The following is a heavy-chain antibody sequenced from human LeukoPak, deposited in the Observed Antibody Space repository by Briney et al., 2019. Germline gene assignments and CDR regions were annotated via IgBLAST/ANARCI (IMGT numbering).Heavy chain of an antibody. V-gene: IGHV3-7*01. CDR1: GFTFSSYW. Sequence: GGSLRLSCAASGFTFSSYWMSWVRQAPGKGLEWVANIKQDGSEKYYVDSVKGRFTISRDNAKNSLYLQMNSLRAEDAAVYYCARPLKYYYGSETYFWFDPWGQGTLVTVSS. D-gene: IGHD3-10*01. CDR3: ARPLKYYYGSETYFWFDP. CDR2: IKQDGSEK. J-gene: IGHJ5*02.